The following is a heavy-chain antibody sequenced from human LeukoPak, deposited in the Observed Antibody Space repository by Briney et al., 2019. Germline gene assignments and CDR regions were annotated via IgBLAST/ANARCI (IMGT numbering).Heavy chain of an antibody. D-gene: IGHD6-13*01. J-gene: IGHJ5*02. CDR2: IIPIFGTA. V-gene: IGHV1-69*13. CDR3: ARGLEGIAAENWFDP. CDR1: GGTFSSYA. Sequence: SVKVSCKASGGTFSSYAISWVRQAPGQGLEWMGGIIPIFGTANYAQKFQGRVTITADESTSTAYMELSSLRSEDTAVYYCARGLEGIAAENWFDPWGQGTLVTVSS.